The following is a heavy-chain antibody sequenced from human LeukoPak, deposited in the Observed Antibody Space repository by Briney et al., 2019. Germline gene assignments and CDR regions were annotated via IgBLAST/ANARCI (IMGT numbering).Heavy chain of an antibody. V-gene: IGHV3-20*04. CDR3: ARWWGGYDLDYYGMDV. CDR1: GFTVDDYG. J-gene: IGHJ6*04. CDR2: INWNGGST. Sequence: GGSLRLSCAASGFTVDDYGMSWVRQAPGKGLEWVSGINWNGGSTGYADSVKGRFTISRHHAKNHVHLQMTSLRAEDTALYYCARWWGGYDLDYYGMDVWGKGTTVTVSS. D-gene: IGHD5-12*01.